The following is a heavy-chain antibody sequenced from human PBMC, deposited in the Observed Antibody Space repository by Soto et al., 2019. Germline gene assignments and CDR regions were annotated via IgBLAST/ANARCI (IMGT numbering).Heavy chain of an antibody. D-gene: IGHD6-13*01. CDR2: IYTSGNT. CDR3: ARDDNGDNGIAFAP. CDR1: GGSISNYY. Sequence: QVQLQESGPGLVKPSETLSLTCTVSGGSISNYYWSWIRQPAGTGLEWIGRIYTSGNTNYNPSLKGRVTMSVDMSKNQFSPMLSSVAAAQTAVYYCARDDNGDNGIAFAPWGQGTLVTVSS. J-gene: IGHJ5*02. V-gene: IGHV4-4*07.